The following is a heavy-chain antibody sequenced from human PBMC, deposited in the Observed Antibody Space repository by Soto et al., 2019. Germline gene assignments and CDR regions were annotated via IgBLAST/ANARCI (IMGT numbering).Heavy chain of an antibody. D-gene: IGHD3-22*01. Sequence: GGSLRLSCAASGFTFSSYSMNWVRQAPGKGLEWVSYISSSSSTIYYADSVKGRFTISRDNAKNSLYLQMNSLRDEDTAVYYCARDHYYDSSGYTRSFDYWGQGTLVTVSS. CDR3: ARDHYYDSSGYTRSFDY. J-gene: IGHJ4*02. CDR2: ISSSSSTI. V-gene: IGHV3-48*02. CDR1: GFTFSSYS.